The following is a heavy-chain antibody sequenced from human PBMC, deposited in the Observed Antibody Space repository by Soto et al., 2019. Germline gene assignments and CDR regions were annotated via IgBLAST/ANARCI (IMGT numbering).Heavy chain of an antibody. Sequence: QVQLQQWGAGLLKPSETLSLTCAVYGGSFSGYYWSWIRQPPGKGLEWIGEINHSGSTNYNPSLMSRVTISVDTSKNPFSLQLSSVTVADTAVYCCVSIRCSFKVNYYYCMHVWGQGPTVTVSS. D-gene: IGHD2-21*01. J-gene: IGHJ6*02. CDR1: GGSFSGYY. CDR3: VSIRCSFKVNYYYCMHV. CDR2: INHSGST. V-gene: IGHV4-34*01.